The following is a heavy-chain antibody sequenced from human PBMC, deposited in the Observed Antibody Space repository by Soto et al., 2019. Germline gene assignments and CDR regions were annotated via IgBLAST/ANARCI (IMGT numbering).Heavy chain of an antibody. CDR3: THCILLAAGTAYFDD. V-gene: IGHV2-5*02. CDR1: GFSLSTSKVG. J-gene: IGHJ4*02. D-gene: IGHD6-13*01. Sequence: QITLKESGPTLVKPTQTITLTCTFSGFSLSTSKVGVGWIRQPPGKALEWLALIYWDDDKRYSPSLKSRLTITKDTSNDTVVLTMNIMDPVDTATEYCTHCILLAAGTAYFDDWGQGTLVTLSS. CDR2: IYWDDDK.